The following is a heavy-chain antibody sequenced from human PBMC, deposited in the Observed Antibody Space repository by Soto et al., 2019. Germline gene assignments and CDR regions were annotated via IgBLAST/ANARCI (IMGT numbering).Heavy chain of an antibody. J-gene: IGHJ6*03. Sequence: GGSLRLSCAASGFTFSSYAMSWVRQAPGKGLEWVSAISGSGGSTYYADSVKGRFTISRDNSKNTLYLQMNSLRAEDTAVYYCAKGPLTVSDIVVVPAAMPGYYYYMDVWGKGTTVTVSS. D-gene: IGHD2-2*01. CDR1: GFTFSSYA. CDR3: AKGPLTVSDIVVVPAAMPGYYYYMDV. V-gene: IGHV3-23*01. CDR2: ISGSGGST.